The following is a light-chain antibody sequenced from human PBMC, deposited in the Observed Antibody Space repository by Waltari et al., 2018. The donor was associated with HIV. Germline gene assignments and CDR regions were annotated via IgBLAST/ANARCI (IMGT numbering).Light chain of an antibody. J-gene: IGKJ4*01. CDR1: QTLLHTDGYNY. CDR3: MQGLQSHG. CDR2: LGS. Sequence: DIVMTQSPLSLPITPGEPASISCRSSQTLLHTDGYNYLDWYVQKGGQSPKLLIYLGSNRASGVPDRFSGSGSGTNFTLKISRVEAKDVGVYYCMQGLQSHGFGGGTRVEL. V-gene: IGKV2-28*01.